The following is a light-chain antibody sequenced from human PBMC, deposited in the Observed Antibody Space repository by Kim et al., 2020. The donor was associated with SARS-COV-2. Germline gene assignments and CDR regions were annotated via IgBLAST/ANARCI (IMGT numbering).Light chain of an antibody. Sequence: PGKTASISCGGNNIGSKNVHWYQQKPGQAPVLVIYDDSDRPSGIPERFSGSNSGNTATLAISRVEAGDEADFYCQVWDSSSDHLVFGGGTKLTVL. CDR3: QVWDSSSDHLV. CDR2: DDS. CDR1: NIGSKN. V-gene: IGLV3-21*03. J-gene: IGLJ2*01.